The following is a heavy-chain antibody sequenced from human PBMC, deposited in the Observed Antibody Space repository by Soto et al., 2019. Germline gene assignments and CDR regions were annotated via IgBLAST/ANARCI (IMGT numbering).Heavy chain of an antibody. V-gene: IGHV3-15*07. J-gene: IGHJ6*02. CDR1: GFTFSNAW. CDR3: TTFSSYCSGGSCYSYYGMDV. Sequence: EVQLVESGGGLVKPGGSLRLSCAASGFTFSNAWMNWVRQAPGKGLEWVGRIKSKTDGGTTDYAAPGKGRFTISRDDSKNTLYLQMNSLKTADTAVYYCTTFSSYCSGGSCYSYYGMDVWGQGTTVTVSS. D-gene: IGHD2-15*01. CDR2: IKSKTDGGTT.